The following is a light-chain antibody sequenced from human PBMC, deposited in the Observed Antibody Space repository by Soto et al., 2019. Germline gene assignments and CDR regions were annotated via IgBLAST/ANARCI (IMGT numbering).Light chain of an antibody. V-gene: IGKV1-5*01. J-gene: IGKJ1*01. CDR2: DAS. Sequence: DIQVTQSPSTLSASVGDRVTITCRASQPIGNWLAWYQQKPGKAPKLLIYDASNLEGGVPSRFSGSGSGTEFTLTISSLEADDFSTYYCQQYSGYSRTFGQGTKV. CDR1: QPIGNW. CDR3: QQYSGYSRT.